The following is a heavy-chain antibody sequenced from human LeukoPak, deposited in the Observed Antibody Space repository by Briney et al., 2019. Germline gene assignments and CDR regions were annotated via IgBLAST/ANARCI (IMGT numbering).Heavy chain of an antibody. J-gene: IGHJ4*02. D-gene: IGHD1-14*01. CDR3: ARAPDSYFDY. Sequence: SDTLSLTCTVSGGSISSGSHNWGWFRQSPGKGLEWIGSIYDSRTIYYNPSLNSRVTISAVTSKNQFSLQLNSVTAADTAVYYCARAPDSYFDYWGQGTLVTVSS. CDR2: IYDSRTI. CDR1: GGSISSGSHN. V-gene: IGHV4-39*07.